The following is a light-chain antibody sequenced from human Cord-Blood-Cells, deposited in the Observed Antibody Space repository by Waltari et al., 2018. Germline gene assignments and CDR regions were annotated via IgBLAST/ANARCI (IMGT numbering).Light chain of an antibody. CDR1: SSDVGSYNI. J-gene: IGLJ2*01. CDR2: ERS. V-gene: IGLV2-23*01. Sequence: QSALTQPASVSGSPGQSITISCTGTSSDVGSYNIVSWYQQHPGKAPKLMIYERSKRPSGVSNRFSGSKSGNTASLTISGLQAEDEADYYCCSYAGSSTSVFGGGTKLTVL. CDR3: CSYAGSSTSV.